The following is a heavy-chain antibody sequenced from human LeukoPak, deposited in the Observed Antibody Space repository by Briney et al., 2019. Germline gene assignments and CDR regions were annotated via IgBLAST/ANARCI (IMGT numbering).Heavy chain of an antibody. V-gene: IGHV3-23*01. CDR3: AKGSDSSGYYDFFFDY. Sequence: GGSLRLSCTASGFNFRNAWMCWVRQAPGKGLEWVSAISGSGGSTYYADSVKGRFTISRDNSKNTLYLQMNSLRAEDTAVYYCAKGSDSSGYYDFFFDYWGQGTLVTVSS. CDR1: GFNFRNAW. D-gene: IGHD3-22*01. CDR2: ISGSGGST. J-gene: IGHJ4*02.